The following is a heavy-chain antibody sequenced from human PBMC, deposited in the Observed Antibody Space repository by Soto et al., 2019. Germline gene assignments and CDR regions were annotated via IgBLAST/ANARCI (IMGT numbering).Heavy chain of an antibody. D-gene: IGHD2-21*02. CDR1: GFSFTNFA. V-gene: IGHV3-23*01. J-gene: IGHJ4*02. Sequence: GGSVRLSCAASGFSFTNFAMSWVRQAPGKGLEWVAGIGASGDITWYADSVKGRLSISRDNSKNTLYLQLNSLRFEDTAVYYCAKDDFADRGDDYFDYWGPGTLVTVS. CDR3: AKDDFADRGDDYFDY. CDR2: IGASGDIT.